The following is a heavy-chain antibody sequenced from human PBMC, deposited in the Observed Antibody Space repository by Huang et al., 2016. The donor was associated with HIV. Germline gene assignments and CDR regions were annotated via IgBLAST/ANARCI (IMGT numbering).Heavy chain of an antibody. V-gene: IGHV5-51*01. D-gene: IGHD6-6*01. CDR2: IFPVDADT. CDR3: ARRFSSSSGYFDY. J-gene: IGHJ4*02. CDR1: GYRFSRYW. Sequence: VQLVQSGAEVKKPGESLKISCKGSGYRFSRYWIAWVRQMPGKGLEWMVIIFPVDADTTDSPSFEGQVTISADKSISTAYLQWSSLKASDTAMYYCARRFSSSSGYFDYWGQGSLVTVSS.